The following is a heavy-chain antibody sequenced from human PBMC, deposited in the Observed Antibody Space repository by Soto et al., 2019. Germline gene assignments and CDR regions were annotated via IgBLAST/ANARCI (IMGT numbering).Heavy chain of an antibody. V-gene: IGHV3-23*01. CDR3: AKAYRYGDYGPPFDY. CDR2: ISGSGGST. Sequence: GGSLRLSCAASGFTFSSYAMSWVRQAPGKGLEWVSAISGSGGSTYYADSVKGRFTISRDNSKNTLYLQMNSLRAEDTAVYYCAKAYRYGDYGPPFDYWGQGTLVTVSS. J-gene: IGHJ4*02. D-gene: IGHD4-17*01. CDR1: GFTFSSYA.